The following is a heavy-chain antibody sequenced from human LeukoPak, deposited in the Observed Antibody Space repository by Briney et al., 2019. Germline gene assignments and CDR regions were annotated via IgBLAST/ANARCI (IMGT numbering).Heavy chain of an antibody. CDR3: ARWTVTQNNWFDP. Sequence: SETLSLTCSVSGVSIRSNYWTWIRQPPGKGLEWVVYNNHSGITNYNPSLKSRVTMSIDTSKSQFYLKLSSVTVADTAVYYCARWTVTQNNWFDPWGQEPWSPSPQ. CDR2: NNHSGIT. D-gene: IGHD4-17*01. J-gene: IGHJ5*02. CDR1: GVSIRSNY. V-gene: IGHV4-59*01.